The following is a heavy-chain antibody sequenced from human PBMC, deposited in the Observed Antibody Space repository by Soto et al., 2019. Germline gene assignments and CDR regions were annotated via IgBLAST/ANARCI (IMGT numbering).Heavy chain of an antibody. CDR1: GYTFTSYG. CDR2: ISAYNGNT. D-gene: IGHD3-10*01. Sequence: ASVKVSCKASGYTFTSYGISWVRQAPGQGLEWMGWISAYNGNTNYAQKLQGRVTMTTDTSTSTAYMELRSLRSDDTAVYYCARGGVVRGVISYTNWFDPWGQGTPVTVSS. CDR3: ARGGVVRGVISYTNWFDP. V-gene: IGHV1-18*01. J-gene: IGHJ5*02.